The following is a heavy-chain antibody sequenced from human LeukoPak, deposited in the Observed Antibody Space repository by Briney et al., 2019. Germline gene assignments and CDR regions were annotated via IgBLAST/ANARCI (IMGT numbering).Heavy chain of an antibody. CDR3: ARGVGHYGSVDFDY. V-gene: IGHV1-8*01. Sequence: WASVKVSCKASGYTFTSYDINWVRQATGQGLEWMGWMNPNSGNTGYAQKFQGRVTMTRNTSISTAYMELSSLRSEDTAVYYCARGVGHYGSVDFDYWGQGTLVTVSS. J-gene: IGHJ4*02. CDR1: GYTFTSYD. CDR2: MNPNSGNT. D-gene: IGHD3-10*01.